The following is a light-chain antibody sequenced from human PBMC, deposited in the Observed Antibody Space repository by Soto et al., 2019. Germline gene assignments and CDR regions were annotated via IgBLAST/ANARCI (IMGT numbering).Light chain of an antibody. CDR1: QSVRSNY. V-gene: IGKV3-20*01. CDR3: QQYGSSPLT. Sequence: EIVLTQSPDTLSLSPGERATLSCRASQSVRSNYLAWYQQKPGQAPRFLIYDASSRATGIPDRFSGSGSGTDFTLTISRLEPEDFAVYYCQQYGSSPLTFGGGPEVDIK. CDR2: DAS. J-gene: IGKJ4*01.